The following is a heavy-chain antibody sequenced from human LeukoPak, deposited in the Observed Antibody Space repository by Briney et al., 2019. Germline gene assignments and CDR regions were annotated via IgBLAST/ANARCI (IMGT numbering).Heavy chain of an antibody. CDR1: GYTFTSYG. CDR3: AREDYYDSGSSDY. D-gene: IGHD3-22*01. CDR2: MNPNSGNT. Sequence: ASVKVSCKASGYTFTSYGISWVRQATGQGLEWMGWMNPNSGNTAYAQKFQGRVTITRNTSISTAYMELSSLRSEDTAIYYCAREDYYDSGSSDYWGQGTLVTVSS. V-gene: IGHV1-8*03. J-gene: IGHJ4*02.